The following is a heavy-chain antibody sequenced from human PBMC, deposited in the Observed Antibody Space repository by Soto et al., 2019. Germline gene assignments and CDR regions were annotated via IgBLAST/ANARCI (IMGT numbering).Heavy chain of an antibody. J-gene: IGHJ5*02. D-gene: IGHD2-15*01. Sequence: LPETLSLTCTVSGGSISSYYWSWIRQPPGKGLEWIGYIYYSGSTNYNPSLKSRVTISVDTSKNQFSLKLSSVTAADTAVYYCARSRWGGYCSGGSCYSWFDPWGQGTLVTVSS. CDR2: IYYSGST. V-gene: IGHV4-59*01. CDR3: ARSRWGGYCSGGSCYSWFDP. CDR1: GGSISSYY.